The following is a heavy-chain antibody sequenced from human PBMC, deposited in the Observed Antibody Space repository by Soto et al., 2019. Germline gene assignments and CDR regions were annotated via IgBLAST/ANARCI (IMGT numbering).Heavy chain of an antibody. V-gene: IGHV3-48*01. D-gene: IGHD2-2*01. CDR2: ISSGSSTM. J-gene: IGHJ4*02. Sequence: LSLTCAASGFTFSSYSMNWVRQAPGKGLEWVSYISSGSSTMHYADSVKGRFTISRDNAKNSLFLQMNSLRAEDTAVYYCARSEGCSSTSCYPQEIDYWGQGNLVTVSS. CDR1: GFTFSSYS. CDR3: ARSEGCSSTSCYPQEIDY.